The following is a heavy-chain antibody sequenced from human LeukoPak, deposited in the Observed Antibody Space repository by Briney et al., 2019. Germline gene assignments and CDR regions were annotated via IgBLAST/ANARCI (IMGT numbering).Heavy chain of an antibody. Sequence: GASVKVSCKASGGTFSSYAISWVRQAPGQGLEWMGGIIPIFGTANYAQKFQGRVTITADKSTSTAYMELSSLRSEDTAVYYCARDASRAVGTTTPFDYWGQGTLVTVSS. CDR2: IIPIFGTA. D-gene: IGHD1-26*01. V-gene: IGHV1-69*06. CDR3: ARDASRAVGTTTPFDY. CDR1: GGTFSSYA. J-gene: IGHJ4*02.